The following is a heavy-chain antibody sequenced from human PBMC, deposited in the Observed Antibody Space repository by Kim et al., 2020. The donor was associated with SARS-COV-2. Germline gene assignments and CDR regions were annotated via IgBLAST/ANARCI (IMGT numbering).Heavy chain of an antibody. J-gene: IGHJ5*02. Sequence: GGSLRLSCAASGFTFSGYWMSWVRQAPGKGLEWVANIKQDGSEKYYVESVKGRFTISRDNAKNSLYLQMNSLRTEDTAVYYCARGPDFRIDPWGQGTLVTVSS. CDR3: ARGPDFRIDP. CDR2: IKQDGSEK. CDR1: GFTFSGYW. V-gene: IGHV3-7*01. D-gene: IGHD3-3*01.